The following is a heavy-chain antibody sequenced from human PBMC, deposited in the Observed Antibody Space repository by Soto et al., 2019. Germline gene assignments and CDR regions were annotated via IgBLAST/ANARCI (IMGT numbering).Heavy chain of an antibody. V-gene: IGHV4-39*01. J-gene: IGHJ4*02. CDR3: GKVLVGATGHTDSDS. CDR2: IDYNGVT. CDR1: GGSIYRSGYY. D-gene: IGHD2-15*01. Sequence: SETLSLTCTVSGGSIYRSGYYWGWIRQPPGRGLEWIGNIDYNGVTYSNPSLKSRVTISRDTSKNQFSLKLTSVTAADTALYYCGKVLVGATGHTDSDSWGPGTRVTVSS.